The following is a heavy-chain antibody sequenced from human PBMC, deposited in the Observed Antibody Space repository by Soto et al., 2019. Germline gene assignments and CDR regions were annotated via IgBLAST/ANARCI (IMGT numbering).Heavy chain of an antibody. CDR1: GFNFGFFG. D-gene: IGHD1-26*01. CDR3: ARGNLSFDFDS. Sequence: QIQLVESGGDVVQPGKSLRLSCAASGFNFGFFGMHWVRQAPGKGLEWVAFISGDGLNTQYADSVRGRFTLSRDYSRKTMYLQMDSLRDEDTALYYCARGNLSFDFDSWGVGTLVTVSS. V-gene: IGHV3-30*03. CDR2: ISGDGLNT. J-gene: IGHJ4*02.